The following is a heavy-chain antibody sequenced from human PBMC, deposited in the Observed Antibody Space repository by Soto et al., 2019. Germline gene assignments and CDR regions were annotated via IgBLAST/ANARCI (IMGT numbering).Heavy chain of an antibody. J-gene: IGHJ4*02. Sequence: VQLVESGGGLVQWGGSLRLSCAASGFTFSGYSVNWVRQAPGKGLEWVSYISSGSKTIYYAESVKGRFTVSRDNARNSQYLQMNSLRDEDTAVYYCAREDILGVRSFDYWGQGTLVTVSS. CDR1: GFTFSGYS. CDR3: AREDILGVRSFDY. CDR2: ISSGSKTI. V-gene: IGHV3-48*02. D-gene: IGHD3-9*01.